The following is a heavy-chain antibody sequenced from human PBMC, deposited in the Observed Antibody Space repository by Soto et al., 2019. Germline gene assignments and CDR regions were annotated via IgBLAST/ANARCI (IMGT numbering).Heavy chain of an antibody. J-gene: IGHJ4*02. CDR3: ARTPDIVVVPAAMNFDY. Sequence: ASVKVSCKASGYTFTSYDINWVRQATGQGLEWMGWMNPNSGNTGYAQKFQGRVTITADKSTSTAYMELSSLRSEDTAVYYCARTPDIVVVPAAMNFDYWGQGTLVTVSS. CDR2: MNPNSGNT. D-gene: IGHD2-2*01. CDR1: GYTFTSYD. V-gene: IGHV1-8*01.